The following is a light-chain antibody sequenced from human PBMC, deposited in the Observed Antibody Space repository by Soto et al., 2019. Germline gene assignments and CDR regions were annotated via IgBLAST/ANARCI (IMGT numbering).Light chain of an antibody. CDR3: GAWDDRMNGPV. V-gene: IGLV1-44*01. Sequence: QSVLTQPPSASGTPGQRVTISCSGSSSNIGSSTVNWYQQLPGTAPKLLIYGNIQRPSGVPDRFSGSKSGTSASLAVSGLQSGDEADYYCGAWDDRMNGPVFGGGTKLTVL. CDR1: SSNIGSST. J-gene: IGLJ2*01. CDR2: GNI.